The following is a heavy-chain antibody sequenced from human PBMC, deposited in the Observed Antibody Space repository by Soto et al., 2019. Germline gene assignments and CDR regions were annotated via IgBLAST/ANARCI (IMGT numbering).Heavy chain of an antibody. CDR3: ARDLAKGGGSAGFDY. CDR1: GPTFIAYY. V-gene: IGHV1-2*02. D-gene: IGHD1-26*01. Sequence: QLVQSGAEVKKPGASVKVSCKTSGPTFIAYYIHWVRQAPGQGLEWMGWIDPKSGGTTYEQKFLGRVTMTRDTSINTAYMELNTLTSDDTALYYCARDLAKGGGSAGFDYWGQGTLVTVSS. J-gene: IGHJ4*02. CDR2: IDPKSGGT.